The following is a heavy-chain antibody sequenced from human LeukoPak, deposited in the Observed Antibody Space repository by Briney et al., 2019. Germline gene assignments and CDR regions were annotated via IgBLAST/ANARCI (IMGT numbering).Heavy chain of an antibody. CDR1: GFTVSSKY. Sequence: PGGSLRLSCAASGFTVSSKYMSWVRQAPGKGLEWVSVLYSGGTTYYADSVKGRFTISRDNSKNTLYLQMNSLRAEDTAVYYCAKGPGGYFDYWGQGTLVTVSS. V-gene: IGHV3-53*01. D-gene: IGHD3-10*01. J-gene: IGHJ4*02. CDR3: AKGPGGYFDY. CDR2: LYSGGTT.